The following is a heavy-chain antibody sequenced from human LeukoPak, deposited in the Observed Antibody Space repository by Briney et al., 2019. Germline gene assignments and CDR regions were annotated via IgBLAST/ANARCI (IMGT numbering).Heavy chain of an antibody. D-gene: IGHD3-22*01. Sequence: PGGSLRLSCAASGFTFSSYSMNWVRQAPGKGLEWVSSISSSSSYIYYADSVKGRFTISRDNAKNSLYLQMNSLRAEDTAVYYCARDGYYYDSSGYYYGLFPFDYWGQGTLVTVSS. CDR1: GFTFSSYS. CDR3: ARDGYYYDSSGYYYGLFPFDY. J-gene: IGHJ4*02. CDR2: ISSSSSYI. V-gene: IGHV3-21*01.